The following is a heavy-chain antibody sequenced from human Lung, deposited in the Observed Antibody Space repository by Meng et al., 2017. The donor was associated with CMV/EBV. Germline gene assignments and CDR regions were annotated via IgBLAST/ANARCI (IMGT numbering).Heavy chain of an antibody. D-gene: IGHD3-22*01. CDR2: IRYDGSNK. CDR1: GFTFSRYG. CDR3: AKGFCDGSGYYSEEDENFDY. Sequence: GESXKISCAASGFTFSRYGMHWVRQAPGKGLEWVAFIRYDGSNKYYADSVKGRFTISRDNSKNTLYLQMNSLRAEDTAVYYCAKGFCDGSGYYSEEDENFDYWXQGTLVTVSS. V-gene: IGHV3-30*02. J-gene: IGHJ4*02.